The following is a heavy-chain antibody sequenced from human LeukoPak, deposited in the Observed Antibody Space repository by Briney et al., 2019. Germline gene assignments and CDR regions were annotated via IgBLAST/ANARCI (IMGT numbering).Heavy chain of an antibody. CDR2: ISSSGTTI. Sequence: GGSLRLSCAASGFTFSDYYMSWIRQAPGKGLEWVSYISSSGTTIYYADSVKGRFTISRDNAKNSLYLQMNSPRAEDTAVYYCAREPKQWLVPIDYWGQGTLVTVSS. CDR3: AREPKQWLVPIDY. V-gene: IGHV3-11*04. CDR1: GFTFSDYY. J-gene: IGHJ4*02. D-gene: IGHD6-19*01.